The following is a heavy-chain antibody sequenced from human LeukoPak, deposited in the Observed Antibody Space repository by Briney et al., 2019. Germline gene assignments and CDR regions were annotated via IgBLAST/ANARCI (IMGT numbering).Heavy chain of an antibody. D-gene: IGHD2-15*01. V-gene: IGHV4-34*01. Sequence: SETLSLTCAVYGGSFSGYYWSWIRQPPGKGLEWIGEINHSGSTNYNPSLKSRVTISVDTSKNQFSLKLSSVTAADTAVYYCARVARGISYCSGGSCYTNWFDPWGQGTLVTVSS. CDR3: ARVARGISYCSGGSCYTNWFDP. J-gene: IGHJ5*02. CDR2: INHSGST. CDR1: GGSFSGYY.